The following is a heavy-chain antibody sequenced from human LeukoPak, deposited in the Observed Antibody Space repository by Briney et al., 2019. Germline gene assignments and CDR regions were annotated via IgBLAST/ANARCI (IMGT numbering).Heavy chain of an antibody. CDR1: GFTYHNYA. Sequence: PTGGSLRLSCAGSGFTYHNYAMTWVRQAPGKGLKWVSGISASGGTTYYADSVKGRFTISRDNSNNTLYLQMNSMRVEDTAVYFCAKGVVDYYDSSGYYPSDLWGQGTLVTVSS. V-gene: IGHV3-23*01. D-gene: IGHD3-22*01. J-gene: IGHJ5*02. CDR3: AKGVVDYYDSSGYYPSDL. CDR2: ISASGGTT.